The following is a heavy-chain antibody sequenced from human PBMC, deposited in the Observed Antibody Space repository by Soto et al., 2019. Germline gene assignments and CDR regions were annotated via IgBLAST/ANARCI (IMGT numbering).Heavy chain of an antibody. CDR3: ARQRSGSGNLLWFDS. Sequence: SETLSLTCTVSGGSISSYYWSWIRQPPGRGLEWIGHIYYSGITKYNPSLKSRVTISVDTSKNQFSLKLNFVTAADTAVYYCARQRSGSGNLLWFDSWGQGTLVTVSS. J-gene: IGHJ5*01. CDR1: GGSISSYY. CDR2: IYYSGIT. D-gene: IGHD3-10*01. V-gene: IGHV4-59*08.